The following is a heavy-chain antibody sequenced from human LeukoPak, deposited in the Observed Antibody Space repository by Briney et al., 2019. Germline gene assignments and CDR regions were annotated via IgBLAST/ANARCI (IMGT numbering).Heavy chain of an antibody. D-gene: IGHD4-17*01. J-gene: IGHJ3*02. V-gene: IGHV3-74*01. Sequence: PGGSLRLSCAASGFTFSSYWMHWVRQAPGKGLVWVSRINSDGSSTSYADSVKGRFTISRDNAKNSLYLQMNSLRAEDTAVYYCARDLSVIGTVTLDAFDIWGQGTMVTVSS. CDR1: GFTFSSYW. CDR2: INSDGSST. CDR3: ARDLSVIGTVTLDAFDI.